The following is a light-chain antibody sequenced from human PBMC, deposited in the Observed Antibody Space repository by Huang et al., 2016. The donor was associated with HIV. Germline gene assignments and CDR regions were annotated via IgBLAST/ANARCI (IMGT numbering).Light chain of an antibody. J-gene: IGKJ3*01. CDR3: QQRSNWPPVFT. CDR1: QSVSSY. V-gene: IGKV3-11*01. Sequence: EIVLTQSPATLSLSPGERATLSCRASQSVSSYLAWCQQKPGQAPRLLIYDASNRATGIPARFSGSGSGTDFTLTISSLEPEDFAVYYCQQRSNWPPVFTFGPGTKVDIK. CDR2: DAS.